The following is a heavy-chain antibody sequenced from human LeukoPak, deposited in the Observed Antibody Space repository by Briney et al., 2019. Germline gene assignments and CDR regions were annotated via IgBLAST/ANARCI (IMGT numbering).Heavy chain of an antibody. D-gene: IGHD6-19*01. CDR3: AREPQPTRYIAVAGTGAFDI. V-gene: IGHV3-48*02. CDR1: GFTFSSYS. CDR2: ISSSSSTI. Sequence: GGSLGLSCAASGFTFSSYSMNWVRQAPGKGLEWVSYISSSSSTIYYADSVKGRFTISRDNAKNSLYLQMNSLRDEDTAVYYCAREPQPTRYIAVAGTGAFDIWGQGTMVTVSS. J-gene: IGHJ3*02.